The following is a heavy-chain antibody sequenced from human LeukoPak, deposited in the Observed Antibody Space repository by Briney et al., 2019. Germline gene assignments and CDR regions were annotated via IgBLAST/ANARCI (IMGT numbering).Heavy chain of an antibody. J-gene: IGHJ6*03. CDR1: GFTFSSYS. CDR3: ARDPSSWYYYYMDV. D-gene: IGHD6-13*01. V-gene: IGHV3-48*01. Sequence: GGSLRLSCAASGFTFSSYSMNWVRQAPGKGLEWVSYISSSSSTIYYADSVKGRFAISRDNAKNSLYLQMNSLRAEDTAVYYCARDPSSWYYYYMDVWGKGTTVTVSS. CDR2: ISSSSSTI.